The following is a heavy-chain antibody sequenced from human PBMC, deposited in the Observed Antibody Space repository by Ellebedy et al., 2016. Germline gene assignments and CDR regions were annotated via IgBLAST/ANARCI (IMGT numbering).Heavy chain of an antibody. CDR1: GYSFTSYW. J-gene: IGHJ6*02. CDR2: IYPGDSDT. D-gene: IGHD1-26*01. V-gene: IGHV5-51*01. Sequence: GESLKISCKGSGYSFTSYWIGWVRQMPGKGLEWMGIIYPGDSDTRYSPSFQGQVTISADKSISTAYLQWSSLKASDTAMYYCARLHIVGATTRYYYYYGMDVWGQGTTVTVSS. CDR3: ARLHIVGATTRYYYYYGMDV.